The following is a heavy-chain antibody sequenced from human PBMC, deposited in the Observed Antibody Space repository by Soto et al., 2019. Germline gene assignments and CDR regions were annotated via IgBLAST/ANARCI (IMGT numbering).Heavy chain of an antibody. J-gene: IGHJ4*02. CDR1: GGSVSSGSYY. CDR2: IYYSGST. Sequence: ETLSLTCTVSGGSVSSGSYYWSWIRQPPGKGLEWIGYIYYSGSTNYNPSLKSRVTISVDTSKNQFSLKLSSVTAADTAVYYCARSPYDYVWGKTGLDDYWGQGTLVTVSS. V-gene: IGHV4-61*01. D-gene: IGHD3-16*01. CDR3: ARSPYDYVWGKTGLDDY.